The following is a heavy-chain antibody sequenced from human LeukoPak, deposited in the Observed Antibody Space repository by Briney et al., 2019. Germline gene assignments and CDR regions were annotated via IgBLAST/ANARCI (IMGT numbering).Heavy chain of an antibody. CDR1: GYTFTSYG. Sequence: ASVKVSCKASGYTFTSYGISWVRQAPGQGLEWMGWISAYNGNTNYAQKLQGRVTMTTDTSTSTAYMELRSVRSDDTAVYYCARDGDYDILTGLSDYYYGMDVWGQGTTVTVSS. D-gene: IGHD3-9*01. CDR3: ARDGDYDILTGLSDYYYGMDV. J-gene: IGHJ6*02. CDR2: ISAYNGNT. V-gene: IGHV1-18*01.